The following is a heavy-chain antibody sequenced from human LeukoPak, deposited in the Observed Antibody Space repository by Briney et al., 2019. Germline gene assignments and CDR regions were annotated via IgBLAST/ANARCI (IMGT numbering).Heavy chain of an antibody. CDR2: ISSSSSTI. CDR1: GFTFSSYS. CDR3: ARGGPQYSSGWYYFDY. D-gene: IGHD6-19*01. V-gene: IGHV3-48*04. J-gene: IGHJ4*02. Sequence: GGSLRLSCAASGFTFSSYSMNWVRQAPGKGLEWVSYISSSSSTIYYADSVKGRFTISRDNAKNSLYLQMNSLRAEDTAVYYCARGGPQYSSGWYYFDYWGQGTLVTVSS.